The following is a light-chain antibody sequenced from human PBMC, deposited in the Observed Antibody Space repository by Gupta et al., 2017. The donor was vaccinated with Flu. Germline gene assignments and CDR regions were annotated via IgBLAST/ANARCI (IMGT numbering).Light chain of an antibody. CDR1: SSNIGAGYD. Sequence: QSVLTQPPSVSGAPGQRVTISCTGSSSNIGAGYDVHWYQQLPGTAPKLLIYANNNRPSGVPDRFSGSNSGTSASLAITGLQAEDEADYYCQSSDSSLSGSRVFGGGTELTVL. V-gene: IGLV1-40*01. J-gene: IGLJ2*01. CDR2: ANN. CDR3: QSSDSSLSGSRV.